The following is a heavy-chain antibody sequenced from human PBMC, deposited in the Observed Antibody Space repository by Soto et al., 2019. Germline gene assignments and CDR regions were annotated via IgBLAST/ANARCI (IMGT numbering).Heavy chain of an antibody. J-gene: IGHJ4*02. CDR2: ISGSGGST. CDR3: AKPAILTGYWLPYYFDY. D-gene: IGHD3-9*01. CDR1: GFTFSSYA. Sequence: GGSLRLSCAASGFTFSSYAMSWVRQAPGKGLEWVSAISGSGGSTYYADSVKGRFTISRDNSKNTLYLQMNSLRAEDTAVYYCAKPAILTGYWLPYYFDYWGQGTLVTVSS. V-gene: IGHV3-23*01.